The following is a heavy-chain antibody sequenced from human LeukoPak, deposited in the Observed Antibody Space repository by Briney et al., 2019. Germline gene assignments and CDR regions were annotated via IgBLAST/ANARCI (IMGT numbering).Heavy chain of an antibody. CDR3: ARLYTDYTENWFDP. CDR1: GGSISSGGYY. D-gene: IGHD4-11*01. Sequence: SQTLSPTCTVSGGSISSGGYYWSWIRQHPGKGLEWIGYIYYSGSTYYNPSLKSRVTISVDTSKNQFSLRLRSVTAADTAVYYCARLYTDYTENWFDPWGQGTLATVSS. CDR2: IYYSGST. J-gene: IGHJ5*02. V-gene: IGHV4-31*03.